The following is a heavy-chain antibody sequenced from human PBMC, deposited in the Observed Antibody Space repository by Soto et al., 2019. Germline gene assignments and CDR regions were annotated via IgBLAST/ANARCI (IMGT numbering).Heavy chain of an antibody. J-gene: IGHJ4*02. CDR1: GGSISSYY. CDR2: IYYSGST. D-gene: IGHD1-26*01. V-gene: IGHV4-59*01. Sequence: SETLSLTCTVSGGSISSYYWSWIRQPPGKGLEWIGYIYYSGSTNYNPSLKSRVTISVDTSKNQFSLKLSSVTAADTAVYYCARVLRGPLGSGSTVDYWGQGTLVTVSS. CDR3: ARVLRGPLGSGSTVDY.